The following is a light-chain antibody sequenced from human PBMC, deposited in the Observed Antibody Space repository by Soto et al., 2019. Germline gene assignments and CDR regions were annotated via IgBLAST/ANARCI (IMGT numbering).Light chain of an antibody. V-gene: IGKV4-1*01. CDR1: QSVLYSSNNKNY. J-gene: IGKJ1*01. CDR3: QQYYSTPPT. Sequence: DIVMTQSPDSLAVSLGERATINCKSSQSVLYSSNNKNYLAWYQQKPGQPPKLPIYWASTRESGVPDRFSGSGSGTEFTLTISSLQAEDVAVYYCQQYYSTPPTFGQGTKVEIK. CDR2: WAS.